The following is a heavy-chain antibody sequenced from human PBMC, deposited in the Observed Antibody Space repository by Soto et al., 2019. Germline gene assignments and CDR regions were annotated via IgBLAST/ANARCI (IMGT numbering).Heavy chain of an antibody. CDR2: IIPIFGTA. J-gene: IGHJ5*02. V-gene: IGHV1-69*13. D-gene: IGHD2-2*01. Sequence: ASVQVSWKSSGGPFRSYAISWVRPAPVQGLQWMGGIIPIFGTANYAQKFQGRVTITADESTSTAYMELSSLRSEDTAVYYCASDRTGAITNRYDPWGQGTLVTVSS. CDR1: GGPFRSYA. CDR3: ASDRTGAITNRYDP.